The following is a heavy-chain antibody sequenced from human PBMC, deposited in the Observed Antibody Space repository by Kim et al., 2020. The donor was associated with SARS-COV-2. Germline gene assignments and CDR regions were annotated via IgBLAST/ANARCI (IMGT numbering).Heavy chain of an antibody. D-gene: IGHD2-15*01. V-gene: IGHV3-72*01. CDR3: ARAPFAYEVEAWYVDY. Sequence: SVKGRFTITRDDSKNSLYLQMNSLKTEDTAVYYCARAPFAYEVEAWYVDYWGQGTLVTVSS. J-gene: IGHJ4*02.